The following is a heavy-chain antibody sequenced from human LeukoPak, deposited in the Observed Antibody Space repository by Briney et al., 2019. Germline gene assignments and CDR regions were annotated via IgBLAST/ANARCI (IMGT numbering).Heavy chain of an antibody. V-gene: IGHV4-59*01. CDR1: GGSISSYY. CDR2: IYYSGST. J-gene: IGHJ4*02. D-gene: IGHD6-19*01. CDR3: ARETTLAGLFDY. Sequence: SETLSLTCTVSGGSISSYYWSWIRQPPGKGLEWMGYIYYSGSTNYNPSLKSRVTISVDTSKNQFSLKLSSVTAADTAVYYCARETTLAGLFDYWGQGTLVTVSS.